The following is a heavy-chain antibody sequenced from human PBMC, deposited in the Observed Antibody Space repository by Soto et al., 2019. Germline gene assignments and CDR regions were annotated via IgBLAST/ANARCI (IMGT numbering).Heavy chain of an antibody. V-gene: IGHV3-49*04. D-gene: IGHD3-16*01. CDR1: GFTFDDYA. J-gene: IGHJ4*02. CDR3: TRASSLDFDF. Sequence: PGGSLRLSCTTSGFTFDDYALSWVRQAPGKGLEWVGFIRRNAYGGTTDYAASVKGRFTISRDDSKSIAYLQMNSLRTEDTALYYCTRASSLDFDFWGQGTLVTSPQ. CDR2: IRRNAYGGTT.